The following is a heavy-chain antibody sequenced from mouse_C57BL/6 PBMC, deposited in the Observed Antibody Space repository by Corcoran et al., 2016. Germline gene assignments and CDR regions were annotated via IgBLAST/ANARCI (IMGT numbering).Heavy chain of an antibody. CDR2: INPNNGGT. CDR1: GYTITDYY. V-gene: IGHV1-26*01. J-gene: IGHJ4*01. CDR3: AREAGAMDY. Sequence: EVQLQQSGPELVKPWASVKISCKASGYTITDYYMNWVKQSHGKSLEWIGDINPNNGGTSYNQKFKGKATLTVDKSSSTAYMELRSLTSEDSAVYYCAREAGAMDYCGQGTSVTVSS. D-gene: IGHD6-1*01.